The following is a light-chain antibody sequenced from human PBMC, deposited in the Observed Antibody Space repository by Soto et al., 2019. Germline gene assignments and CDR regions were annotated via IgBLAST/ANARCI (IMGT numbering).Light chain of an antibody. CDR2: GAS. Sequence: EIVLTQSPGTLSLSPGERATLSCRASQSVSSTYLARYQHKLGQAPRLLIYGASSKASGIPDRFSGSGSGTDFTLTISRLEPEDFAVYYCQQYGSSPRSFGQGTKVDIK. V-gene: IGKV3-20*01. J-gene: IGKJ1*01. CDR3: QQYGSSPRS. CDR1: QSVSSTY.